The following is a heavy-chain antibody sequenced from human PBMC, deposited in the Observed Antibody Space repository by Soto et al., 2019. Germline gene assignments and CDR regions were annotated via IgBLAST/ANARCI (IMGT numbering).Heavy chain of an antibody. Sequence: DVQLEESGGGLVKPGGSLRLSCVASEFTFSVYSMNWVRQAPGKGLEWVSSISSGSSYIYYADSVKGRFTISRDNDKSSLFLHMNSLRVDDTAVYYCTRDRVKIRGGYYHYYGMDGWGQGTTVTVSS. J-gene: IGHJ6*02. V-gene: IGHV3-21*02. CDR2: ISSGSSYI. CDR3: TRDRVKIRGGYYHYYGMDG. D-gene: IGHD3-10*01. CDR1: EFTFSVYS.